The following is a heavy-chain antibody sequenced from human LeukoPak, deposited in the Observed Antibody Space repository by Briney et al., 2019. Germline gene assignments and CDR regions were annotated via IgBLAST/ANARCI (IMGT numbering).Heavy chain of an antibody. CDR3: ARAIPLGGGLLDP. D-gene: IGHD3-10*01. V-gene: IGHV3-30-3*01. CDR1: GFTFSSYA. CDR2: ISYDGSNK. Sequence: GRSLRLSCAASGFTFSSYAMHWVRQAPGKGLEWVAVISYDGSNKYYADSVKGRFTISRDNSKNTLYLQMNSLRAEDTAVYYCARAIPLGGGLLDPWGQGTLVTVSS. J-gene: IGHJ5*02.